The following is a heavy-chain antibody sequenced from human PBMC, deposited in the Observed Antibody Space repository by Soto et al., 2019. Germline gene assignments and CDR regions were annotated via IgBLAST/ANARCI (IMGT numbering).Heavy chain of an antibody. CDR1: GFTFSGSA. CDR2: SRSKANSYAT. V-gene: IGHV3-73*01. J-gene: IGHJ4*02. Sequence: SLRLSCAAPGFTFSGSAMDWVRQGSGKGLEWGGGSRSKANSYATAYAASVNGMFTISTDDSKNTAYLQMNSLKTEDTAVYYCTRNGYRSGSDYWGQGTLVTVSS. D-gene: IGHD6-19*01. CDR3: TRNGYRSGSDY.